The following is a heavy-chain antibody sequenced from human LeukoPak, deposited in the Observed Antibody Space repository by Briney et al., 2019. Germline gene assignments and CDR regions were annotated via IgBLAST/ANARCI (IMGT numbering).Heavy chain of an antibody. V-gene: IGHV3-21*01. J-gene: IGHJ4*02. Sequence: PGGALRLSCAASGFTFSRHNMNWVRQAPGKGLEWGSSISSGSTSTFYADSVKGRFTISRDNAKNSLYLQMDSLRAEDTALYYCARYSGTYRDYWGQGTLVTVSS. CDR2: ISSGSTST. CDR3: ARYSGTYRDY. CDR1: GFTFSRHN. D-gene: IGHD1-26*01.